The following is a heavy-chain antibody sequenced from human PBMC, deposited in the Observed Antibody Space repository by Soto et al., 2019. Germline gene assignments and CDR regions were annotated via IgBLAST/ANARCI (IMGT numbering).Heavy chain of an antibody. D-gene: IGHD6-6*01. CDR1: GFTFSSYS. CDR2: ISSSSSTI. J-gene: IGHJ5*02. Sequence: PGGSLRLSCAASGFTFSSYSMNWVRQAPGKGLEWVSYISSSSSTIYYADSVKGRFTISRDNAKNSLYLQMNSLRAEDTAVYYCARAASGIAALNWFDPWGQGTLVTVSS. CDR3: ARAASGIAALNWFDP. V-gene: IGHV3-48*01.